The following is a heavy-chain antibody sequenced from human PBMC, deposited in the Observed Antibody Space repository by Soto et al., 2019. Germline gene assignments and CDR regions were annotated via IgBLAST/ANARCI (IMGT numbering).Heavy chain of an antibody. V-gene: IGHV3-11*05. CDR3: ARELDGIDV. CDR2: ITSSGSYT. CDR1: GLTFIDYY. Sequence: PGGSLRLSCAASGLTFIDYYMSWIRQAPGKGLEWVSYITSSGSYTKYAGSVQGRFTISRDNTQNSLFLQMNSLRAEDTAVYYCARELDGIDVWGQGTTVTVSS. J-gene: IGHJ6*02.